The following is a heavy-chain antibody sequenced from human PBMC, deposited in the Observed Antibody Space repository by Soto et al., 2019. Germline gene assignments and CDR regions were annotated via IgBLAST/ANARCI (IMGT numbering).Heavy chain of an antibody. CDR1: GFTFSDFA. CDR3: AKMEGMDPWAYSFDY. V-gene: IGHV3-23*01. D-gene: IGHD2-2*03. CDR2: IYGGGNGP. Sequence: EVQVLESGGGLVQPGGSLRLSCAATGFTFSDFAMSWVRQAPGKGLEWVSRIYGGGNGPHYADSVKGRVTISRDNSKKTLYLQMDSLRAEDTAVDYCAKMEGMDPWAYSFDYWGQGTLVTVSS. J-gene: IGHJ4*02.